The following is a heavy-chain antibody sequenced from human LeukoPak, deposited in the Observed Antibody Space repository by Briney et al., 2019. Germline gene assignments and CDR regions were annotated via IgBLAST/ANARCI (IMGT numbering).Heavy chain of an antibody. D-gene: IGHD6-6*01. Sequence: SETLSLTCTVSGASISNYYWSWIRQSPGKGLEWIGYMLYSGSTNQNPSLRSRVTISVDTSKNQVSLKLSSVTAADTAVYYCARDRERGSSTGSEGYYYYYYMDVWGKGTTVTVSS. CDR3: ARDRERGSSTGSEGYYYYYYMDV. CDR1: GASISNYY. CDR2: MLYSGST. V-gene: IGHV4-59*12. J-gene: IGHJ6*03.